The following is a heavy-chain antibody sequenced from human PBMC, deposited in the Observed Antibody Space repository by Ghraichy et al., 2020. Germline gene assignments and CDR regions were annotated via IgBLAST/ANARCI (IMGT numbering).Heavy chain of an antibody. J-gene: IGHJ3*02. Sequence: GESLNISCAASGFTFSSYAMSWVRQAPGKGLEWVSAISGSGGSTYYADSVKGRFTISRDNSKNTLYLQMNSLRAEDTAVYYCAKDMVLRYFDWYGAFDIWGQGTMVTVSS. CDR3: AKDMVLRYFDWYGAFDI. V-gene: IGHV3-23*01. CDR1: GFTFSSYA. D-gene: IGHD3-9*01. CDR2: ISGSGGST.